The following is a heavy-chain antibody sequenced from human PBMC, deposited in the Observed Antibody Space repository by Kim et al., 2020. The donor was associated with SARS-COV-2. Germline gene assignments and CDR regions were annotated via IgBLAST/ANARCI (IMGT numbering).Heavy chain of an antibody. V-gene: IGHV1-2*02. CDR3: ARIAAAGTMVINWFDP. J-gene: IGHJ5*02. D-gene: IGHD6-13*01. Sequence: ASVKVSCKASGYTFTGYYMHWVRQAPGQGLEWMGWINPNSGGTNYAQKFQGRVTMTRDTSISTAYMELSRLRSDDTAVYYCARIAAAGTMVINWFDPWGQGTLVTVSS. CDR2: INPNSGGT. CDR1: GYTFTGYY.